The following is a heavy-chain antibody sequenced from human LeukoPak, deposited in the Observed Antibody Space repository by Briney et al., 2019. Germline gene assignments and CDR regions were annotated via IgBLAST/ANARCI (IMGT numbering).Heavy chain of an antibody. CDR2: INHSGST. CDR3: ARQLWGLEDWLDP. V-gene: IGHV4-34*01. J-gene: IGHJ5*02. Sequence: SETLSLTCAVYGGSFSGYYWSWIRQPPGKGLEWIGEINHSGSTNYNPSLKSRVTISVDTSKNQFSLNLNSVTAADTAVYYCARQLWGLEDWLDPWGQGTLVTVSS. CDR1: GGSFSGYY. D-gene: IGHD7-27*01.